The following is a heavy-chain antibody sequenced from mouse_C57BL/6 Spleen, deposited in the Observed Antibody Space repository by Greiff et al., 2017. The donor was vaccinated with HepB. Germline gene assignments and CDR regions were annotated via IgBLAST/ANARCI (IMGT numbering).Heavy chain of an antibody. J-gene: IGHJ2*01. D-gene: IGHD1-1*01. CDR1: GFTFSSYG. V-gene: IGHV5-6*01. CDR2: ISSGGSYT. CDR3: ARRTVHFDY. Sequence: EVMLVESGGDLVKPGGSLKLSCAASGFTFSSYGMSWVRQTPDKRLEWVATISSGGSYTYYPDSVKGRFTISRDNAKNTLYLQMSSLKSEDTAMYYCARRTVHFDYWGQGTTLTVSS.